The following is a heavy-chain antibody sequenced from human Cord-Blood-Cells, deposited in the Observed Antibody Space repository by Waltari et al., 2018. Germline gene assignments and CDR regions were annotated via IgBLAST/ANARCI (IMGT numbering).Heavy chain of an antibody. CDR2: INAGNGNT. J-gene: IGHJ4*02. V-gene: IGHV1-3*01. CDR3: ARASGSSGFDY. D-gene: IGHD3-10*01. Sequence: QVQLVQSGAEVKKPGASVKVSCKASGYTFTCYARHWVRQAPGQRLEWMGWINAGNGNTKYSQKFQGRVTITRDTSASTAYMELSSLRSEDTAVYYCARASGSSGFDYWGQGTLVTVSS. CDR1: GYTFTCYA.